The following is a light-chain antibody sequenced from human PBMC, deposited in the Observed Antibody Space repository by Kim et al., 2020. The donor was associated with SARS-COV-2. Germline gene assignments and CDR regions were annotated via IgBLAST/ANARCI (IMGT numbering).Light chain of an antibody. Sequence: SPGERATLSCTASQSVSSSYLAWYQQKPGQAPRLLIYGASSRATGIPDRFSGSGYGTDFTLTISRLEPEDLAVYYCQQYGSSPFTFGPGTKVDIK. CDR2: GAS. CDR1: QSVSSSY. CDR3: QQYGSSPFT. V-gene: IGKV3-20*01. J-gene: IGKJ3*01.